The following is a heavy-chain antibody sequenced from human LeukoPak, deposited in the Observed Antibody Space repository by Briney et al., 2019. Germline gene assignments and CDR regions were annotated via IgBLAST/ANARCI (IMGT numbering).Heavy chain of an antibody. V-gene: IGHV4-30-4*08. Sequence: TPSQTLSLTCTVSGASICSGDYYWSWIRQPPGKGLEWIGYIYYSGSTYYNPSLKGRVTISVDTSKNQFSLKLSSVTAADTAVYYCARYYCSSTSCYRLSFDPWGQGTLVTVSS. J-gene: IGHJ5*02. CDR2: IYYSGST. CDR1: GASICSGDYY. CDR3: ARYYCSSTSCYRLSFDP. D-gene: IGHD2-2*01.